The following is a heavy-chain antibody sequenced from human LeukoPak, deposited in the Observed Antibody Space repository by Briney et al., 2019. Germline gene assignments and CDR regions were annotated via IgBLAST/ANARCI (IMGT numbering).Heavy chain of an antibody. J-gene: IGHJ4*02. V-gene: IGHV3-23*01. D-gene: IGHD3-10*01. Sequence: QTGGSLTLSCAASGSAFSYYAMNWVRQAPGKGLEWVSSVSGSGADIYYTDSVKGRFTISRDTSKNTLYLHMNNLRAEDTALYYCAKRREVKGRDSQIDYWGQGTLVTVSS. CDR1: GSAFSYYA. CDR2: VSGSGADI. CDR3: AKRREVKGRDSQIDY.